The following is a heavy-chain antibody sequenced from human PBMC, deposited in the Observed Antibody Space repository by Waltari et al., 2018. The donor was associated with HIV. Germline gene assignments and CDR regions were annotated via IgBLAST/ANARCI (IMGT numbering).Heavy chain of an antibody. CDR2: INPSGGST. CDR3: ARDYEMATIAGFGY. D-gene: IGHD5-12*01. V-gene: IGHV1-46*01. CDR1: GYTLTSYY. Sequence: QVQLVQSGDAVKKPGASVKVSCKASGYTLTSYYMQLVRQAPGQGLEWMRIINPSGGSTSYAQKFQGRVTMTRDTSTSTVYMELSSLRSEDTAVYYCARDYEMATIAGFGYWGQGTLVTVSS. J-gene: IGHJ4*02.